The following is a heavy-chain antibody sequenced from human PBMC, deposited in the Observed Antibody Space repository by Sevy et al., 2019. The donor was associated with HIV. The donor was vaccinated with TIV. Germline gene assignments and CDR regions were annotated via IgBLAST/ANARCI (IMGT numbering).Heavy chain of an antibody. V-gene: IGHV3-11*01. Sequence: GGSLRLSCATSGFSFSDYYMSWIRQAPGKGLEWISYISSGGCIIYYADSVKGRFTISRDNTNNSLYLRMNSLRAEDTAVYYCARVRVAAADYYFDYWGQRTLVTVSS. CDR1: GFSFSDYY. CDR2: ISSGGCII. CDR3: ARVRVAAADYYFDY. J-gene: IGHJ4*02. D-gene: IGHD6-25*01.